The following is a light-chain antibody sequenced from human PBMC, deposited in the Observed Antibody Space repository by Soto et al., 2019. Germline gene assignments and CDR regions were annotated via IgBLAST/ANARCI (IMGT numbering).Light chain of an antibody. CDR1: QSVSSSY. J-gene: IGKJ2*01. Sequence: EIVLTQSPGTLSLSPGERATLPCRASQSVSSSYLAWYQQKPGQAPRLLIYGASSRATGIPDRFSGSGSGTDFTLTISRLEREDFAVYYCQQYGSSYTFGQGTKLEIK. CDR3: QQYGSSYT. V-gene: IGKV3-20*01. CDR2: GAS.